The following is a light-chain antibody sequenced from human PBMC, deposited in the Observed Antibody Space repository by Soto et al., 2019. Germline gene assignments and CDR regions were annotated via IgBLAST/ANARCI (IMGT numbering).Light chain of an antibody. V-gene: IGKV1-8*01. CDR3: QKYYIYPFT. J-gene: IGKJ3*01. CDR2: VAS. CDR1: QGISSY. Sequence: AIRMTQSPSSLSASTGDRVTITCRASQGISSYLAWYQQKPGEAPKLLIYVASTLQSGVPTRFSGRGSETDITLTISCLQSEDFTTYYCQKYYIYPFTFGPATKVDIK.